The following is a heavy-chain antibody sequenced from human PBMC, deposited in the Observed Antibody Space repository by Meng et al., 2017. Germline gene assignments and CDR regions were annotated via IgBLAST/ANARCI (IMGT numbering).Heavy chain of an antibody. J-gene: IGHJ4*02. Sequence: AQMVQSGAELKKLGSAVKVSCQDSGGTLSHYAFGWVRQAPGQALEWMGGIIHLFGSANYAQKFQDRVTITADESPSTDYMDLRHLRSEDTAVYYCARVKVYYRWLQLDYWGQGTLVTVSS. CDR1: GGTLSHYA. CDR3: ARVKVYYRWLQLDY. V-gene: IGHV1-69*01. CDR2: IIHLFGSA. D-gene: IGHD5-24*01.